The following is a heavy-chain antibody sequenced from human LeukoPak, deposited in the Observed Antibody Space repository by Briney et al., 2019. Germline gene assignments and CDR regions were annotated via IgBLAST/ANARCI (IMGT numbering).Heavy chain of an antibody. CDR1: GFILSSYS. Sequence: GGSLRLSCAASGFILSSYSMNWVRQAPGKGLEWISYISSSSSTICYADSVKGRFTISRDNAKNSLYLQMNSLRDEDTALYYCARNLISVAGELDYWGQGALVTVSS. CDR3: ARNLISVAGELDY. D-gene: IGHD6-19*01. V-gene: IGHV3-48*02. J-gene: IGHJ4*02. CDR2: ISSSSSTI.